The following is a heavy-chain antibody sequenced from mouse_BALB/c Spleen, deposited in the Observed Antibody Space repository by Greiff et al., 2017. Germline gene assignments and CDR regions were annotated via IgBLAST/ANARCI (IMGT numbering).Heavy chain of an antibody. CDR2: ISNGGGST. V-gene: IGHV5-12-2*01. Sequence: EVKLVESGGGLVQPGGSLKLSCAASGFTFSSYTMSWVRQTPEKRLEWVAYISNGGGSTYYPDTVKGRFTISRDNAKNTLYLQMSSLKSEDTAMYYCARHRSTMIPYYFDYWGQGTTLTVSS. J-gene: IGHJ2*01. CDR3: ARHRSTMIPYYFDY. CDR1: GFTFSSYT. D-gene: IGHD2-4*01.